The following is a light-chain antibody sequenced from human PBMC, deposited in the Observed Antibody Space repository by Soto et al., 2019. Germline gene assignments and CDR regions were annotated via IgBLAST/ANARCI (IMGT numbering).Light chain of an antibody. V-gene: IGLV2-14*01. Sequence: QSALTQPASVSGSPGQSITISCTGTSSDVGGYNYVSWYQQHPGKAPKLMIYEVSNRPSGVSNRFSGSKSGNTASLTISGLQVEDEADYYCSSYTSSSTQVFGTGTKVTVL. CDR1: SSDVGGYNY. J-gene: IGLJ1*01. CDR2: EVS. CDR3: SSYTSSSTQV.